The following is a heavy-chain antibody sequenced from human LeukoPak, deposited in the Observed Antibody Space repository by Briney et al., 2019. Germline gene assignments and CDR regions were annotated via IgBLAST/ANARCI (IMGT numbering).Heavy chain of an antibody. CDR1: EFIVASNY. Sequence: GGSLRLSCVASEFIVASNYMSWVRQAPGKGLEWVSVIYRGGNTYYAESVKGRFTISRDNSKNTLSLQMNSLRAEDTAVYYCAKDLTGFGEFPYWGQGTLVTVSS. CDR2: IYRGGNT. D-gene: IGHD3-10*01. V-gene: IGHV3-66*01. CDR3: AKDLTGFGEFPY. J-gene: IGHJ4*02.